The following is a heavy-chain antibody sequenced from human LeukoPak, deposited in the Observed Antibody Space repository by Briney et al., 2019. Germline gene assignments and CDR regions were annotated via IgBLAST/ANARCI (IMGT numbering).Heavy chain of an antibody. CDR1: GYTLTELS. Sequence: GASVKVSCKVSGYTLTELSMHWVRQAPGKGLEWMGGFDPEDGETIYAQKFQGRVTMTEDTSTDTAYMELSSLRSDDTAVYYCARTMRNYGDYVSSYWGQGTLVTVSS. CDR2: FDPEDGET. CDR3: ARTMRNYGDYVSSY. V-gene: IGHV1-24*01. D-gene: IGHD4-17*01. J-gene: IGHJ4*02.